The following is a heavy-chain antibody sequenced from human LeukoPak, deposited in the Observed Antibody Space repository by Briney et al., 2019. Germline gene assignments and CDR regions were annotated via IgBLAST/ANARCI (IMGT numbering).Heavy chain of an antibody. CDR2: INTDGSST. J-gene: IGHJ4*02. CDR1: GFTFSSYS. CDR3: ARGPYWWDY. Sequence: GGSLRLSCAASGFTFSSYSMNWVRQAPGKGLVWVSRINTDGSSTSYADSVKGRFTISRDNTKNTLYLQMNSLRAEDTAVYYCARGPYWWDYWGQGTLVTVSS. D-gene: IGHD2-15*01. V-gene: IGHV3-74*01.